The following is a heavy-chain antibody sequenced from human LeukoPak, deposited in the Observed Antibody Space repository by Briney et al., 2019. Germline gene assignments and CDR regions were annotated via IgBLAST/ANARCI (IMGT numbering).Heavy chain of an antibody. J-gene: IGHJ6*03. CDR3: AKDLGEGYGSGTYFSYMDV. D-gene: IGHD3-10*01. CDR1: GFTFSSYG. Sequence: GGSLRLSCAASGFTFSSYGMHWVRQAPGKGLEWVAFIRFDGSNKYYADPVKGRFTISRDNSKNTLYLQMSSLGAEDTALYYCAKDLGEGYGSGTYFSYMDVWGKGTTVTISS. CDR2: IRFDGSNK. V-gene: IGHV3-30*02.